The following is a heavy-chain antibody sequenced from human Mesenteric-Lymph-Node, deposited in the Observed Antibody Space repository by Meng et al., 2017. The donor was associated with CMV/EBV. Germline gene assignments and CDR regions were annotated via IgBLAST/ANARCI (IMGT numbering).Heavy chain of an antibody. CDR2: INSDGSST. J-gene: IGHJ6*02. CDR1: GFISTMYW. V-gene: IGHV3-74*01. Sequence: GGSLRLSCAVFGFISTMYWMHWVRQAPGKGLVWVSRINSDGSSTSYADSVKGRFTISRDNAKNTLYLQMNSLGAEDTAVYYCARRAVVAATQYYGMDVWGQGTTVTVSS. D-gene: IGHD2-15*01. CDR3: ARRAVVAATQYYGMDV.